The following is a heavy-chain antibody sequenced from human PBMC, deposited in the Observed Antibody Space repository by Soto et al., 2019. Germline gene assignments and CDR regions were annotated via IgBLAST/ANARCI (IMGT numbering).Heavy chain of an antibody. J-gene: IGHJ3*02. CDR2: ISSSSSSI. CDR3: ARGSGSKDAFDI. V-gene: IGHV3-21*01. D-gene: IGHD3-10*01. Sequence: EVQLVESGGGLVKPGGSLRLYCAASGFTFSSYSMNWVRQAPGKGLEWVSSISSSSSSIYYADSVKGRFTISGDNAKYSLYLPMNSLRAEDTAVYYCARGSGSKDAFDIWGQGTMVTVS. CDR1: GFTFSSYS.